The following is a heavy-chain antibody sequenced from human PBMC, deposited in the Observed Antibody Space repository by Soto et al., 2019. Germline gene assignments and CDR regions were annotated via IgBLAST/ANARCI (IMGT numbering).Heavy chain of an antibody. Sequence: GASVKVSCKASGGTFSSYTISWVRQAPGQGLEWMGRIIPILGIANYAQKFQGRVTITADKSTSTAYMELSSLRSEDTAVYYCASLGGGLGRVVYAHNWFDPWGQGTLVTVS. CDR2: IIPILGIA. J-gene: IGHJ5*02. V-gene: IGHV1-69*02. CDR3: ASLGGGLGRVVYAHNWFDP. CDR1: GGTFSSYT. D-gene: IGHD2-8*02.